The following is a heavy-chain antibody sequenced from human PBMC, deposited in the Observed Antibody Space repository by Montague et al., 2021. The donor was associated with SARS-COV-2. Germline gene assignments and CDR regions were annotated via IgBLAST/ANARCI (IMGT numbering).Heavy chain of an antibody. CDR1: GDSVTNHY. Sequence: SETLSLTCSVSGDSVTNHYWSWIRQPAGKGLEWIGRMHFTGKTNFSPFFSSRLTMSADTSKNQFSLKLISMTAADTAIYFCARDRFDFGAGRQGTIDFWGQGTLVTVSS. CDR2: MHFTGKT. V-gene: IGHV4-4*07. CDR3: ARDRFDFGAGRQGTIDF. J-gene: IGHJ4*02. D-gene: IGHD3-10*01.